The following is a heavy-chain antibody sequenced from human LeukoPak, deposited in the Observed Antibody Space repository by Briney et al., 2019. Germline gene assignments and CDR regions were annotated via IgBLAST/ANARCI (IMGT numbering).Heavy chain of an antibody. CDR2: IYYSGNT. CDR1: GGSISSYY. CDR3: ARDWGVGGRPGYMDV. Sequence: SETLSLTCTVSGGSISSYYWSWIRQPPGKGLEWIGYIYYSGNTNYNPSLKSRVTILVDTSKNQVPLKLSSVTAADTAVYFCARDWGVGGRPGYMDVWGKGTTVTVSS. J-gene: IGHJ6*03. D-gene: IGHD6-6*01. V-gene: IGHV4-59*01.